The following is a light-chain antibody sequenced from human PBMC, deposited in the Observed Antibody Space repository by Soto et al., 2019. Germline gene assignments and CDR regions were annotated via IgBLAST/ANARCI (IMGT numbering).Light chain of an antibody. J-gene: IGLJ2*01. CDR1: SSDVGGYNY. CDR3: SSYTSSSTLV. CDR2: DVS. Sequence: QSALTQPASVSGSPGQSITMSCTGTSSDVGGYNYVSWYQQHPGKAPKHMIYDVSNRPSGVSNRFSGSKSGNTASLTISGLQAEDEADYYCSSYTSSSTLVFGGGTKLTVL. V-gene: IGLV2-14*01.